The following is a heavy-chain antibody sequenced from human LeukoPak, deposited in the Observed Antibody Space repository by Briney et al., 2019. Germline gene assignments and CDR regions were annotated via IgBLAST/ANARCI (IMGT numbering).Heavy chain of an antibody. CDR2: ISAYNGYT. CDR3: ARGDQHSPLPPFDY. Sequence: ASVKVSCKASGYTFTSYGITWVRQAPGQGLEYMGWISAYNGYTNYAQKLQDRVTLTTGTSTSTAYMELRSLRSDDTAVYYCARGDQHSPLPPFDYWGQGTLVTVSS. D-gene: IGHD2-21*01. CDR1: GYTFTSYG. V-gene: IGHV1-18*01. J-gene: IGHJ4*02.